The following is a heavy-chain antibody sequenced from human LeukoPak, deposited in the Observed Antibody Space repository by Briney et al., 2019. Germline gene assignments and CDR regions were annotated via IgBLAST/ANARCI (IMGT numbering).Heavy chain of an antibody. V-gene: IGHV1-69*04. CDR2: IIPILGIA. Sequence: ASVKVSCKASGGTFSSYAISWVRQAPGQGLEWMGRIIPILGIANHAQKFQGRVTITADKSTSTAYMELSSLRSEDTAVYYCARVGETRLLLDYWGQGTLVTVSS. D-gene: IGHD3-22*01. CDR3: ARVGETRLLLDY. CDR1: GGTFSSYA. J-gene: IGHJ4*02.